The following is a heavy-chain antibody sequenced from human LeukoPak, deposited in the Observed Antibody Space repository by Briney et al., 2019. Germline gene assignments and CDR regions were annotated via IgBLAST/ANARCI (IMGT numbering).Heavy chain of an antibody. CDR3: ARSLADDYNFNF. V-gene: IGHV4-39*01. Sequence: SQTLSLTCTVSGGSINSYNYYWGWIRQPPGEGLEWVGSLYYDGRSYFNPSLSNRVSISVDTSKNQFSLKLNSVTAAGTAVYYCARSLADDYNFNFWGQGTLVTVSS. CDR1: GGSINSYNYY. CDR2: LYYDGRS. J-gene: IGHJ4*02. D-gene: IGHD5-24*01.